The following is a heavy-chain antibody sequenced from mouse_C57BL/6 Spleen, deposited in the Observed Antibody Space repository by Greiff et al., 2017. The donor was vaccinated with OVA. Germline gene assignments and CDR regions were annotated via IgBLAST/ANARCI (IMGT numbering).Heavy chain of an antibody. D-gene: IGHD3-3*01. CDR1: GYTFTDYY. CDR3: ARRDEVYYAMDY. V-gene: IGHV1-76*01. CDR2: IYPGSGNT. Sequence: QVQLQQSGAELVRPGASVKLSCKASGYTFTDYYINWVKQRPGQGLEWIARIYPGSGNTYYNEKFKGKATLTAEKSSSTAYMQLSSLTSEDSAVYFCARRDEVYYAMDYWGQGTSVTVSS. J-gene: IGHJ4*01.